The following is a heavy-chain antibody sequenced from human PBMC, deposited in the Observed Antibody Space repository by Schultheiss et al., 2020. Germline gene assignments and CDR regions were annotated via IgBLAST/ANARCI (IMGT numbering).Heavy chain of an antibody. CDR2: INSDGSST. V-gene: IGHV3-74*01. Sequence: GGSLRLSCAASGFTFSSYWMHWVRQAPGKGLVWVSRINSDGSSTSYADSVKGRFTISRDNAKNTLYLQMNSLRAEDTAVYYCARSTYYDFWSGYYDPGNYYFDYWGQGTLVTVSS. D-gene: IGHD3-3*01. J-gene: IGHJ4*02. CDR3: ARSTYYDFWSGYYDPGNYYFDY. CDR1: GFTFSSYW.